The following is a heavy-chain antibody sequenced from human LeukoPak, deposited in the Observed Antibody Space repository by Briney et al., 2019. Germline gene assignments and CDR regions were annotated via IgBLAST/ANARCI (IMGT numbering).Heavy chain of an antibody. J-gene: IGHJ6*02. Sequence: GGSLRLSCAASGFTFSSYAMSWVRQAPGKELEWVSAISGSGGSTYYADSVKGRFTISRDNSKNTLYLQMNSLRAEDTAVYYCAKWGGILTGYSIYYYYYGMDVWGQGTTVTVSS. CDR1: GFTFSSYA. CDR3: AKWGGILTGYSIYYYYYGMDV. V-gene: IGHV3-23*01. CDR2: ISGSGGST. D-gene: IGHD3-9*01.